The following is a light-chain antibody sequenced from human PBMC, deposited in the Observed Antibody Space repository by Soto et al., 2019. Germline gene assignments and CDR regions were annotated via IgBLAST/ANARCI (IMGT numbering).Light chain of an antibody. CDR1: QTISSW. V-gene: IGKV1-5*01. Sequence: DILMTQSPSTLSRSVIERFTITCRASQTISSWLAWYQQKPWTAPKLLIYHASTLESGVPSRFSGSGSGTEFTLTISSLQPDDFATYYCQQYMSYSFGQGTKVDI. CDR3: QQYMSYS. J-gene: IGKJ1*01. CDR2: HAS.